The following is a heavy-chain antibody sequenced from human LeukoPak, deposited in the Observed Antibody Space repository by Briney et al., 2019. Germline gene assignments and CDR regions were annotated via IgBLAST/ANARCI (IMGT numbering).Heavy chain of an antibody. V-gene: IGHV3-30*04. CDR3: AKDKMYSDFWSGHDAFDI. CDR1: GFTFSSYA. J-gene: IGHJ3*02. CDR2: ISYDGSNK. D-gene: IGHD3-3*01. Sequence: GGSLRLSCAASGFTFSSYAMHWVRQAPGKGLEWVAVISYDGSNKYYADSVKGRFTSSRDNSKSTLYLQMNSLRAEDTAVYYCAKDKMYSDFWSGHDAFDIWGQGTMVTVSS.